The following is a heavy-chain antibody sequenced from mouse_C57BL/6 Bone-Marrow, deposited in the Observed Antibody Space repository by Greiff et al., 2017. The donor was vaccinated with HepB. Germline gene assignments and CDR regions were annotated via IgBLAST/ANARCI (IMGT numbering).Heavy chain of an antibody. V-gene: IGHV14-4*01. CDR3: ATGVTSRRY. CDR2: IDPENGDT. CDR1: GFNIKDDY. Sequence: EVQLQQSGAELVRPGASVKLSCTASGFNIKDDYMHWVKQRPEQGLEWIGWIDPENGDTEYASKFQGKATITADTSSNTAYLQLSSLTSEDTAVYYCATGVTSRRYGGQGTTLTVSS. D-gene: IGHD2-2*01. J-gene: IGHJ2*01.